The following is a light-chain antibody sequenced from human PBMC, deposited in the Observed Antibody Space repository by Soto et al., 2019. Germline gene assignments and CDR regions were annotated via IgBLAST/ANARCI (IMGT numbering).Light chain of an antibody. J-gene: IGKJ2*01. V-gene: IGKV1-16*02. CDR1: QDIRNN. CDR3: LQYNNYPYT. CDR2: DAS. Sequence: DIQMTQSPSSLSASVGDRVTITCRASQDIRNNFAWFQQKPGKAPKSLIYDASYLQSGVPSKFSGSGSGTDFTLTISSLQPEDSATYYCLQYNNYPYTFGQGTNLEI.